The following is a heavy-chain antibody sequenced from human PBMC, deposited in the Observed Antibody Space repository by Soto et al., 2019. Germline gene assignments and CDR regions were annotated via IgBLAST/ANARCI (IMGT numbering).Heavy chain of an antibody. D-gene: IGHD5-18*01. V-gene: IGHV4-59*08. Sequence: QVQLQESGPGLVKPSETLSLTCTVSGGSISSYYWSWIRQPPGKGLEWIGYINYSGSTNYNPSLKSRVPIPVDTAQNKFSRKLSAVTAADTAVDVCARRYGSCFDYWGQGTLVTDSS. CDR1: GGSISSYY. J-gene: IGHJ4*02. CDR3: ARRYGSCFDY. CDR2: INYSGST.